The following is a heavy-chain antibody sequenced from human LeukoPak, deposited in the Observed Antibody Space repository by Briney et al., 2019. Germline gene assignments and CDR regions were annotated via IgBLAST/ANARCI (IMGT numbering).Heavy chain of an antibody. CDR3: AKNVPPYYGSGTYYFDY. J-gene: IGHJ4*02. Sequence: GGSLRLSCAASGFTFSSYAMSWVRQAPGKGLEWVSAISGSGGSTYYADSVKGRFTISRDNSKNTLYLQMNSLRAEDTAVYYCAKNVPPYYGSGTYYFDYWGQGTLVTVSS. CDR2: ISGSGGST. D-gene: IGHD3-10*01. V-gene: IGHV3-23*01. CDR1: GFTFSSYA.